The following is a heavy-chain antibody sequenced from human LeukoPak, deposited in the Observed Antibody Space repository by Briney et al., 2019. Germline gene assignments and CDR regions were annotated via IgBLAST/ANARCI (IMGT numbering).Heavy chain of an antibody. J-gene: IGHJ4*02. CDR3: ARAAYCGGDCYAPYDY. D-gene: IGHD2-21*02. V-gene: IGHV1-8*01. Sequence: ASVKVSCKASGYTFTSYDINWVRQATGQGLEWMGWMNPNSGNTGYAQKFQGRVTITADESTSTAYMELSSLRSEDTAVYYCARAAYCGGDCYAPYDYWGQGTLVTVSS. CDR1: GYTFTSYD. CDR2: MNPNSGNT.